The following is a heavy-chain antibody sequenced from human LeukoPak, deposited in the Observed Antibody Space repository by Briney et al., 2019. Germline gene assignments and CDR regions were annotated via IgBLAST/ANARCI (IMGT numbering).Heavy chain of an antibody. V-gene: IGHV1-69*13. J-gene: IGHJ1*01. CDR1: GGTFSSHA. D-gene: IGHD3-16*01. CDR3: ASGFGVDFYLEYFQH. Sequence: RASVKVSCKASGGTFSSHAISWVRQAPGQGLEWMGGIIPIFGTANYAQKFQGRVTITADESTSTAYMELSSLRSEDTAVYYCASGFGVDFYLEYFQHWGQGTLVTVSS. CDR2: IIPIFGTA.